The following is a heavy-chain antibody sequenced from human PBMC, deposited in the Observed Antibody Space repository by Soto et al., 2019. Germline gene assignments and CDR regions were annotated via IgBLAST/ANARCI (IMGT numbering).Heavy chain of an antibody. CDR2: IVVGSGNT. D-gene: IGHD1-1*01. Sequence: GASVKASCKASGFTFTSSAMQWVRHARGQRLEWIGWIVVGSGNTNYAQKFRERVTITRVMSTSTAYMELSSLRSEDTAVYYCAAGPPHGRIDYWGQGTLVTVSS. J-gene: IGHJ4*02. V-gene: IGHV1-58*02. CDR3: AAGPPHGRIDY. CDR1: GFTFTSSA.